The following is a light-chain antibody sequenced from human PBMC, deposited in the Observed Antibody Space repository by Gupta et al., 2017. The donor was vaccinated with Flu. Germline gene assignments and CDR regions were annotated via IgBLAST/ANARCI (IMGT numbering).Light chain of an antibody. CDR3: QQYGTSPTT. CDR1: HTFDNSY. CDR2: GTS. V-gene: IGKV3-20*01. J-gene: IGKJ1*01. Sequence: ELVLTQSQATLPVSPGEGATLSCRASHTFDNSYLAWFQQRPGQAPRLLIYGTSSRASGIPDRFRGSGSGTEFTLTIRRLEAEDFAMYYCQQYGTSPTTFGPGTKVEI.